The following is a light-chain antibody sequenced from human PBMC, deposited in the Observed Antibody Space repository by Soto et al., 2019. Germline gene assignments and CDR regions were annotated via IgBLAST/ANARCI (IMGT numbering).Light chain of an antibody. Sequence: QSVLTQSPSASASLGASVKLTCTLSSGHSNYAIAWHQQQPEKGPRYLMKLNSDGSHSKGDGIPDRFSGSSSGAERYLTISSLQSEDEADYYCQTGGTGVVFGGGTKVTFL. CDR1: SGHSNYA. V-gene: IGLV4-69*01. J-gene: IGLJ2*01. CDR3: QTGGTGVV. CDR2: LNSDGSH.